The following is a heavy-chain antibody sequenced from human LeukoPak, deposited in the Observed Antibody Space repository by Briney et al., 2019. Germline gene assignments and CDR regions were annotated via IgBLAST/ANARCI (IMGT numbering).Heavy chain of an antibody. Sequence: SETLSLTCTVSGGSISSYYWSWIRQPPGKGLEWIGCIYYSGSTNYNPSLKSRVTISVDTSKNQFSLKLSSATAADTAVYYCARLVADYGDYVGHFDYWGQGTLVTVSS. J-gene: IGHJ4*02. CDR2: IYYSGST. CDR3: ARLVADYGDYVGHFDY. V-gene: IGHV4-59*08. CDR1: GGSISSYY. D-gene: IGHD4-17*01.